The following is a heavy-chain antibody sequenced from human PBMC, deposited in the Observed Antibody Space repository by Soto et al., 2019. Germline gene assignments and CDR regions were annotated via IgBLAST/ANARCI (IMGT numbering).Heavy chain of an antibody. CDR1: GFTFTSSA. D-gene: IGHD2-15*01. Sequence: SVKVSCKASGFTFTSSAVQWVRQARGQRLEWKGWIAVGSGNTNYAQKFQERVTITRDMSTRTAYMEMSSLRSEDTAVYYCARARCGGGSCYQTDYWG. CDR2: IAVGSGNT. CDR3: ARARCGGGSCYQTDY. J-gene: IGHJ4*01. V-gene: IGHV1-58*01.